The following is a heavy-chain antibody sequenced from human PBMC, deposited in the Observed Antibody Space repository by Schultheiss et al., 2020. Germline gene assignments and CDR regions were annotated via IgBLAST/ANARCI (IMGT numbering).Heavy chain of an antibody. V-gene: IGHV4-34*01. CDR3: ASYSIAVAGHFDY. CDR2: INHSGST. J-gene: IGHJ4*02. D-gene: IGHD6-19*01. Sequence: SETLSLTCAVYGGSFSGYYWSWIRQPPGKGLEWIGEINHSGSTYYNPSLKSRVTISVDTSKNQFSLKLSSVTAADTAVYYCASYSIAVAGHFDYWGQGTLVTVSS. CDR1: GGSFSGYY.